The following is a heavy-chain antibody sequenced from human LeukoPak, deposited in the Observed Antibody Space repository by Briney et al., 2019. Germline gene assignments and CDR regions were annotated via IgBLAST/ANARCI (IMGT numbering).Heavy chain of an antibody. CDR1: GYTFTSYA. D-gene: IGHD4-11*01. J-gene: IGHJ6*02. CDR2: INAGNGNT. CDR3: ARERALTTPQGFRYGMDV. Sequence: GASVKVSCKASGYTFTSYAMHWVRQAPGQRLEWMGWINAGNGNTKYSQKFQGRVTMTRDTSTSTVYMELSSLRSEDTAVYYCARERALTTPQGFRYGMDVWGQGTTVTVSS. V-gene: IGHV1-3*01.